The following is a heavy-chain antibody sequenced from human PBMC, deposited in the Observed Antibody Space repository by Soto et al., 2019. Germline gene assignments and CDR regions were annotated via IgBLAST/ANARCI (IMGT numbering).Heavy chain of an antibody. CDR3: ARVRLRGYSYGRDWFDP. V-gene: IGHV4-34*01. D-gene: IGHD5-18*01. Sequence: SVTLSLTCAFYDLYFRGYYLSLLRTTPGKGLEWIGEINHSGSTNYNPSLKSRVTISVDTSKNQFSLKLSSVTAADTAVYYCARVRLRGYSYGRDWFDPWGQGTLVNVSA. CDR1: DLYFRGYY. J-gene: IGHJ5*02. CDR2: INHSGST.